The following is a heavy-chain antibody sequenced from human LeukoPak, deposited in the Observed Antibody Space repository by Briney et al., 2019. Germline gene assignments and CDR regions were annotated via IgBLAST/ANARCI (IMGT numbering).Heavy chain of an antibody. D-gene: IGHD5-12*01. V-gene: IGHV3-74*01. CDR1: GFTFSTYW. CDR3: TRDRGYTQDY. CDR2: IKSDGSRT. Sequence: GGSLRLSCAASGFTFSTYWMHWVRQAPGKGLVWVSHIKSDGSRTTYADSVKGRFTISRDNAKNTLYLQMNSLRAEDTAVYYCTRDRGYTQDYWGQGTLVSVSS. J-gene: IGHJ4*02.